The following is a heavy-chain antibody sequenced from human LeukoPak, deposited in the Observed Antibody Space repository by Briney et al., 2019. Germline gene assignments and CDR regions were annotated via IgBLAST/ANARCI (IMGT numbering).Heavy chain of an antibody. CDR3: ARDRTMVRGVDAFDI. Sequence: PGGSLRLSCAASGFTFSRYSMNWVRQAPGKGLEWVSYISSSSSTIYYADSVKGRFTISRDNAKNSLYLQMNSLRAEDTAVYYCARDRTMVRGVDAFDIWGRGTMVTVSS. D-gene: IGHD3-10*01. V-gene: IGHV3-48*04. J-gene: IGHJ3*02. CDR2: ISSSSSTI. CDR1: GFTFSRYS.